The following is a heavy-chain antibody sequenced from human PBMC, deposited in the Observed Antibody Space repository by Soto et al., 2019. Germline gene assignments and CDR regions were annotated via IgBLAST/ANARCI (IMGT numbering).Heavy chain of an antibody. CDR2: IFYSGNI. CDR1: DGSMSSSGYY. J-gene: IGHJ3*02. D-gene: IGHD3-3*02. CDR3: VRYDRINMKPYSPEGFHI. Sequence: CTLPDGSMSSSGYYWGWIRQPPGKGLEWIGSIFYSGNIYYNPSLKSRVTISVDTSKNQFSLRLSSVTAADTGVYYCVRYDRINMKPYSPEGFHIWGQGTMVTVSS. V-gene: IGHV4-39*01.